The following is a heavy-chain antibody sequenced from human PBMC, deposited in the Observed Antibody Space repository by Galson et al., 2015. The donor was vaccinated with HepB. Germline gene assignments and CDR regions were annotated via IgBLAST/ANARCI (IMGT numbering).Heavy chain of an antibody. CDR3: ARGRNWGSV. J-gene: IGHJ3*01. V-gene: IGHV3-48*01. Sequence: SLRLSCAASGFTFSSYSMNWVRQAPGKGLEWVSYISSSSSTIYYADSVKGRFTISRDNAKNSLYLQMNSLRAEDTAVYYCARGRNWGSVWGQGTMVTVSS. CDR1: GFTFSSYS. D-gene: IGHD7-27*01. CDR2: ISSSSSTI.